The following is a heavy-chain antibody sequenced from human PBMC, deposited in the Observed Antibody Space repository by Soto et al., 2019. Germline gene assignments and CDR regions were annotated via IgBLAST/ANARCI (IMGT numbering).Heavy chain of an antibody. V-gene: IGHV5-51*01. CDR3: ARRVGDYFDY. J-gene: IGHJ4*02. CDR2: VNPGDSDA. CDR1: ESSFYSYW. Sequence: GESLKISCKGFESSFYSYWIGWVRQMPGKGLEWMGIVNPGDSDARYSPSFQGQVTISADKTITTAFLQWSSLKASDTAMYYCARRVGDYFDYWGQGTLVTVSS.